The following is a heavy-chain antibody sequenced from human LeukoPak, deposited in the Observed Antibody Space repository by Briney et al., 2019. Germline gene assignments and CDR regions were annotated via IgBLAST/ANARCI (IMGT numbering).Heavy chain of an antibody. J-gene: IGHJ4*02. CDR3: ARDPRGYCSGGSCYSGYFDY. Sequence: GRSLRLSCAASGFTFSSYGMHWVRQAPGKGLEWVAVIWYDGSNKYYADSVKGRFTISRDNSKNTLCLQMNSLRAEDTAVYYCARDPRGYCSGGSCYSGYFDYWGQGTLVTVSS. CDR2: IWYDGSNK. D-gene: IGHD2-15*01. V-gene: IGHV3-33*01. CDR1: GFTFSSYG.